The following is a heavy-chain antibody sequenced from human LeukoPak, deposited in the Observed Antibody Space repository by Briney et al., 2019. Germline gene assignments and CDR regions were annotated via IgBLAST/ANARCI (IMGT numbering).Heavy chain of an antibody. CDR3: AKSGSGGYHHYSYHMDA. V-gene: IGHV3-23*01. Sequence: QPGGSLRLSCAASGFSFSNFAMNWARLAPGKGLEWVSSISGSGGNTYYADSVNGRVTISRDNSMDTLYLHINGLRVEDTATDFCAKSGSGGYHHYSYHMDAWGKETTVTVSS. CDR1: GFSFSNFA. J-gene: IGHJ6*03. D-gene: IGHD1-26*01. CDR2: ISGSGGNT.